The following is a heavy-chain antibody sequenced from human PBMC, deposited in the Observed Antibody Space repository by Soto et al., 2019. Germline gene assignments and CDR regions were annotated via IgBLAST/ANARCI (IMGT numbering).Heavy chain of an antibody. J-gene: IGHJ4*02. CDR3: ARDVMWQVRGYFDY. V-gene: IGHV3-30-3*01. CDR2: IGNDGGEI. CDR1: GFRFTSYA. Sequence: QVQLVESGGGVVQPGRSLKLSCATSGFRFTSYAMHWVRQAPGRGLESVAVIGNDGGEIYYTDSVKGRFTVSRDNSKNTLYLQMNSLRTEDTAVYYCARDVMWQVRGYFDYWGQGTLVTVSS. D-gene: IGHD6-19*01.